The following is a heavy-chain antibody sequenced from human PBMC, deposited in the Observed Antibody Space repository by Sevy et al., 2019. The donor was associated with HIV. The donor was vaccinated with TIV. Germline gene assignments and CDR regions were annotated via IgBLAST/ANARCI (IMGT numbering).Heavy chain of an antibody. J-gene: IGHJ6*02. D-gene: IGHD1-26*01. V-gene: IGHV3-21*01. CDR1: GFTFSSYSLSSYS. CDR2: ISSGSSYI. CDR3: ARDRGVGTSSYGMDV. Sequence: GGSLRLSCAASGFTFSSYSLSSYSMNWVRQAPGKGLEWVSSISSGSSYIFYADSVKGGFTISGDNAKNSLYLQMNSLRAEETAVYYCARDRGVGTSSYGMDVWGQGTTVTVSS.